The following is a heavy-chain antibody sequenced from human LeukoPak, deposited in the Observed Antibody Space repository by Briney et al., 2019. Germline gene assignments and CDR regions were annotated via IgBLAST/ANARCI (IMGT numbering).Heavy chain of an antibody. D-gene: IGHD3-22*01. CDR3: AKDRASAYYSYSFDY. Sequence: AGGSLRLSCAASGFTFSSYAMTWVRQAPGKGLEWVSAISGSDDNTYYADSVKGRFTISRDNPKNTLYLQMNSLRAEDTAGYYCAKDRASAYYSYSFDYWGQGTLVTVSS. CDR1: GFTFSSYA. J-gene: IGHJ4*02. V-gene: IGHV3-23*01. CDR2: ISGSDDNT.